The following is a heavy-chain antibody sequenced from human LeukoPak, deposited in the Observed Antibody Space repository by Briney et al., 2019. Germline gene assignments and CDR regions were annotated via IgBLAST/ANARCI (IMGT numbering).Heavy chain of an antibody. V-gene: IGHV3-7*01. CDR2: IKQDGSEK. Sequence: PGGSLRLSCAASGFTFSSYWMSWVRQAPGKGLEWVANIKQDGSEKNYVDSVKGRFTISRDNAKNSLYLQMNSLRAEDTAVYYCARGTTVVRWDYWGQGTLVTVSS. CDR3: ARGTTVVRWDY. D-gene: IGHD4-23*01. CDR1: GFTFSSYW. J-gene: IGHJ4*02.